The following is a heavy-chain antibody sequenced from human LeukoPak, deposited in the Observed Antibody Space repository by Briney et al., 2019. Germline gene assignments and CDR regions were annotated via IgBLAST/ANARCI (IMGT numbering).Heavy chain of an antibody. J-gene: IGHJ4*02. CDR2: INPNSGGP. D-gene: IGHD3-3*01. V-gene: IGHV1-2*02. Sequence: ASVKVSCKASGYSFTGFYIHWVRQAPAQGLEWMGWINPNSGGPKYAQKFQGRVTMTRDTSISTAYMELSRLKSDDTAVYFCARRVGVIGATWPFDYWGQGTLVTVSS. CDR3: ARRVGVIGATWPFDY. CDR1: GYSFTGFY.